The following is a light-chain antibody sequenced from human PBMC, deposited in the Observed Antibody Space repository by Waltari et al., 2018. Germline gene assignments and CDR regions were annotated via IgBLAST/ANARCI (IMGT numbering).Light chain of an antibody. J-gene: IGKJ1*01. CDR1: QSVGRT. CDR2: GTS. CDR3: QHYVRLPAT. V-gene: IGKV3-20*01. Sequence: DIVLTQSPGTLYLSPGERTPLFCRASQSVGRTLAWYQQKPGQAPRLLIYGTSSRATDIPDRFSGSGSGTDFSLTINRLEPEDFAVYYCQHYVRLPATFGQGTKVEIK.